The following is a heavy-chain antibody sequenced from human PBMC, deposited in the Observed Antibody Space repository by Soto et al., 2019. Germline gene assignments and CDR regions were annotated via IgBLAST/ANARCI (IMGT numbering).Heavy chain of an antibody. CDR2: IKQDGSEK. D-gene: IGHD5-18*01. V-gene: IGHV3-7*03. CDR1: GFTFSSYW. J-gene: IGHJ4*02. Sequence: EVQLVESGGGLVQPGGSLRLSCAASGFTFSSYWMSWVRQAPGKGLEWVANIKQDGSEKYYVDSVKGRFTISRDNAKNSLYLQMNSLRSEDTAVYYCARGVDTATLRYWGQGTLVTVSS. CDR3: ARGVDTATLRY.